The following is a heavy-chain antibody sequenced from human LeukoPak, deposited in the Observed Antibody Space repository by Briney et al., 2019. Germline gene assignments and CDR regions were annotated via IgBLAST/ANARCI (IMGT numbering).Heavy chain of an antibody. V-gene: IGHV1-18*01. Sequence: ASVKVSFKASGYTFTNYGISWVRQAPGQGLEWMGWISAKKGNTNYAQKLQGRVTMTTDTSTSTAYMELRSLRSDDTAVYYCAARSGELPYYFDYWGQGTLVTVSS. J-gene: IGHJ4*02. CDR1: GYTFTNYG. D-gene: IGHD1-26*01. CDR3: AARSGELPYYFDY. CDR2: ISAKKGNT.